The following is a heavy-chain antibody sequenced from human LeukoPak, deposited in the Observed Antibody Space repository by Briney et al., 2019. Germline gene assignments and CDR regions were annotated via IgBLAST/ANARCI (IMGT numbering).Heavy chain of an antibody. D-gene: IGHD3-10*01. CDR2: IDSSGTT. CDR3: ARDAKYYYGSRAFFFYEH. CDR1: GGSFTTYY. J-gene: IGHJ4*02. Sequence: SETLSLTCTVSGGSFTTYYWSWIRQPAGRGLEWIGHIDSSGTTNYNPSLKSRVTMSTDPSKNQFSLKLSSVTAADTAIYYCARDAKYYYGSRAFFFYEHWGQGTLLTVSS. V-gene: IGHV4-4*07.